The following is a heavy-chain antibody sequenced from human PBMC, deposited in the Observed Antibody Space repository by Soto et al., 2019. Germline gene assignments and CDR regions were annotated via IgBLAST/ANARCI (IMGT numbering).Heavy chain of an antibody. V-gene: IGHV4-39*01. Sequence: SETLSLTCPVSGGSISSSSYYWGWLRQPPGKVLEWIGNVYYGGSTYYSPSLKSRVTISVETSKSQFSLKLSSVTAADTAVYYCAGGDYYHSSGYYFYYYTMDVWGQGTTVTVS. J-gene: IGHJ6*02. D-gene: IGHD3-22*01. CDR2: VYYGGST. CDR3: AGGDYYHSSGYYFYYYTMDV. CDR1: GGSISSSSYY.